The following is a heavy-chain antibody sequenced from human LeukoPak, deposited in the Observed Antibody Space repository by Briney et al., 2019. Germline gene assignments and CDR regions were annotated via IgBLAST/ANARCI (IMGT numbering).Heavy chain of an antibody. CDR2: ISGSGGST. CDR1: GVTFSTYG. D-gene: IGHD1-14*01. V-gene: IGHV3-23*01. Sequence: CXASGVTFSTYGMSWVRQAPGKGLEWVSAISGSGGSTYYADSVKGRLTISRDNYKNRLYLQMNSLRDEDTGVYYXXXXXXXXXXXXSXGTAFDYWGQGTLVTVSS. J-gene: IGHJ4*02. CDR3: XXXXXXXXXXXSXGTAFDY.